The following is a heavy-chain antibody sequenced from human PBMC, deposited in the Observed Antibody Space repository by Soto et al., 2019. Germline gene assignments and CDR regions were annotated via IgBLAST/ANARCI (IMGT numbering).Heavy chain of an antibody. Sequence: GGSLRLSCAVSGLTFRSYGMHWVRQAPVKGLEWVAGISYEGSSKYYGDSVKGRFTISRDDSKTTVYLEMNSLRADDTAVYYCAKLGFTIDDMDVWGQGTMVTVSS. CDR2: ISYEGSSK. J-gene: IGHJ6*02. CDR3: AKLGFTIDDMDV. D-gene: IGHD3-10*01. V-gene: IGHV3-30*18. CDR1: GLTFRSYG.